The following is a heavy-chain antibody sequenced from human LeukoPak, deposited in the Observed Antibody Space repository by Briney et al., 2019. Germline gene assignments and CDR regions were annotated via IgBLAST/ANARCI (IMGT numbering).Heavy chain of an antibody. V-gene: IGHV3-21*01. CDR2: ISSSSSYI. CDR1: GFTFSSYS. CDR3: ARDWDIVVVVAARRGMDV. D-gene: IGHD2-15*01. J-gene: IGHJ6*02. Sequence: KPGGSLRLSCAASGFTFSSYSMNWVRQATGKGLEWVSSISSSSSYIYYADSVKGRFTISRDNAKNSLYLQMNSLRAGDTAVYYCARDWDIVVVVAARRGMDVWGQGTTVTVSS.